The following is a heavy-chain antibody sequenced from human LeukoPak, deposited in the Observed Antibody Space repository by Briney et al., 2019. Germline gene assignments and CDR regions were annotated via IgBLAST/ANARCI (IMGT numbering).Heavy chain of an antibody. CDR3: ARLPSLRWYQPDYYYYYYMDV. CDR2: ISAYNGNT. V-gene: IGHV1-18*01. J-gene: IGHJ6*03. Sequence: ASVKVSCKASGYTFTSYGISWVRQAPGQGLEWMGWISAYNGNTNYAQKLQGRVTMTTDTSTSTAYMELRSLRSDDTAVYYCARLPSLRWYQPDYYYYYYMDVWGKGTTVTVSS. CDR1: GYTFTSYG. D-gene: IGHD4-23*01.